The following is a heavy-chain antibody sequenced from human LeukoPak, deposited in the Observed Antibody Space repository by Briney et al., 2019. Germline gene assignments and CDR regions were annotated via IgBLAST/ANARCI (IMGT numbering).Heavy chain of an antibody. V-gene: IGHV1-69*13. CDR3: ARGSPLWEPRALDAFDI. J-gene: IGHJ3*02. Sequence: SVKVSCKASGGTFISYAISWVRQAPGQGLEWMGGIIPIFGTANYAQKFQGRVTITADESTSTAYMELSSLRSEDTAVYYCARGSPLWEPRALDAFDIWGQGTMVTVSS. CDR2: IIPIFGTA. CDR1: GGTFISYA. D-gene: IGHD1-26*01.